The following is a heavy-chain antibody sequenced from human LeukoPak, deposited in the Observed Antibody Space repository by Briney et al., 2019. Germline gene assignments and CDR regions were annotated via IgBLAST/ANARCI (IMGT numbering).Heavy chain of an antibody. V-gene: IGHV4-34*01. J-gene: IGHJ5*02. D-gene: IGHD3-9*01. Sequence: SETLSLTCAVYGGSFSGYYWSWIRQPPGKGLEWIGEINHSGSTNYNPSLKSRVTISVDTSKNQFSLKLSSVTAADTAVYYCARERVLRYFDWFRGNWFDPWGQGTLVTVSS. CDR1: GGSFSGYY. CDR3: ARERVLRYFDWFRGNWFDP. CDR2: INHSGST.